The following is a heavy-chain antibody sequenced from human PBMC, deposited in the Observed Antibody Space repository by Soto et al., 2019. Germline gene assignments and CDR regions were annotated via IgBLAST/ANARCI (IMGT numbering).Heavy chain of an antibody. J-gene: IGHJ4*02. CDR3: ASQSVYSYGFDY. CDR2: IYYNGTT. D-gene: IGHD5-18*01. CDR1: GGSVSAGSYY. Sequence: SETLSLTCTVSGGSVSAGSYYWSWIRQPPGKGLEWIGYIYYNGTTNYNPSVKSRVTISVHTSKTQFSLNLSSVTAADTAVYYCASQSVYSYGFDYWGQGTLVTVSS. V-gene: IGHV4-61*01.